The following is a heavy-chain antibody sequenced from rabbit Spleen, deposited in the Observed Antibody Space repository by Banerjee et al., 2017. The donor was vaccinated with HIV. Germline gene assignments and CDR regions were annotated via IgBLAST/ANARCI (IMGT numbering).Heavy chain of an antibody. J-gene: IGHJ4*01. Sequence: QEQLVESGGGLVQPGGSLKLSCKASGFDFRHYGMSWVRQAPGKGLEWIGCIYTGNGKTYYASWAKGRFTISKSSSTTVTLQMTSLTVADTATYFCARDAGTGDYIDVYFNLWGPGTLVTVS. CDR1: GFDFRHYG. D-gene: IGHD8-1*01. CDR3: ARDAGTGDYIDVYFNL. CDR2: IYTGNGKT. V-gene: IGHV1S45*01.